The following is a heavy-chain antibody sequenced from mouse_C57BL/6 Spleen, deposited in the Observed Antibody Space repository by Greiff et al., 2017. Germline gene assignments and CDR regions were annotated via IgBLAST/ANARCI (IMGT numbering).Heavy chain of an antibody. CDR3: ARADYSNPYWYFDV. CDR2: IYPGSGST. D-gene: IGHD2-5*01. J-gene: IGHJ1*03. CDR1: GYTFTSYW. V-gene: IGHV1-55*01. Sequence: QVQLQQPGAELVKPGASVKMSCKASGYTFTSYWITWVKQRPGQGLEWIGDIYPGSGSTNYNEKFKSKATLTVDTSSSTAYMQLSSLTSEDSAVYYCARADYSNPYWYFDVWGTGTTVTVSS.